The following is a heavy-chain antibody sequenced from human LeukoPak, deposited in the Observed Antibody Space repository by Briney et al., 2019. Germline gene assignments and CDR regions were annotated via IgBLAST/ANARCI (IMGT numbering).Heavy chain of an antibody. CDR1: GFTFSSYG. V-gene: IGHV3-30*18. D-gene: IGHD4-17*01. CDR3: AKDPYDYGDYVPDY. Sequence: GGSLRLSCAASGFTFSSYGMHWVRQALGKGLEWVAVISYDGSNKYYADSVKGRFTISRDNSKNTLYLQMNSLRAEDTAVYYCAKDPYDYGDYVPDYWGQGTLVTVSS. J-gene: IGHJ4*02. CDR2: ISYDGSNK.